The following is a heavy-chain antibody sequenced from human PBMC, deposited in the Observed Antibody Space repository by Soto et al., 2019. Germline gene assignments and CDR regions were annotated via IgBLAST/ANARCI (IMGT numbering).Heavy chain of an antibody. D-gene: IGHD2-15*01. CDR1: GGSISSKSYS. CDR2: FYYSENT. Sequence: PSETLSLTCSVSGGSISSKSYSWGWIRQPPGKGLEWIGTFYYSENTYYNPSLKSRVTISVDKSKNQFSLKLSSVTAADTAVYYCARGIIVMMVVGGGDDAFDSWGQGTMVTVSS. J-gene: IGHJ3*02. V-gene: IGHV4-39*07. CDR3: ARGIIVMMVVGGGDDAFDS.